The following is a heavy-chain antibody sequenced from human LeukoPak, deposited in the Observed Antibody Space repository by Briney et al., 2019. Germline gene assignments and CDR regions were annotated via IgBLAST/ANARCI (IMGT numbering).Heavy chain of an antibody. CDR2: IHYSGSS. CDR1: GDSISNFY. Sequence: PSETLSLTCSVSGDSISNFYWNWIRQPPGKRLEWIGNIHYSGSSNYNPSLQSRVTMSIDTSRNQLLLKLTSVTAADTAVYYCALAPNSNWFDFWGQGTLVTVSS. D-gene: IGHD2-8*01. V-gene: IGHV4-59*08. J-gene: IGHJ5*01. CDR3: ALAPNSNWFDF.